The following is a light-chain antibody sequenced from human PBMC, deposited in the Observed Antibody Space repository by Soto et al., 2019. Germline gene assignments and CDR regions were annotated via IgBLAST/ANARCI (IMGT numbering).Light chain of an antibody. J-gene: IGLJ2*01. Sequence: QAVVTQSPSASGTPGQRVTISCSGSSSNIGSNTVNWYQQLPGTAPKLLIYSNNQRPSGVPDRFSGSKSGTSASLAISGLQSEDEADYYCAACDDSLNGVVFGGGTNLTVL. CDR3: AACDDSLNGVV. V-gene: IGLV1-44*01. CDR1: SSNIGSNT. CDR2: SNN.